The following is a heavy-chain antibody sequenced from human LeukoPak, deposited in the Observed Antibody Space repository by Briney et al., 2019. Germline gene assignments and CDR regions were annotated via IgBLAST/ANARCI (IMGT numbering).Heavy chain of an antibody. CDR3: ARVLRGTEYYLDN. J-gene: IGHJ4*02. Sequence: SETLSLTCTVSGGSISSGAYYWSWIRQHPGKGLEWIGYIYYSGTTHYNPSLKSRVTMSVDTSKNQFSLKLSSVTAADTAVYYCARVLRGTEYYLDNWAREPWSPSPQ. D-gene: IGHD3-16*01. CDR2: IYYSGTT. V-gene: IGHV4-31*03. CDR1: GGSISSGAYY.